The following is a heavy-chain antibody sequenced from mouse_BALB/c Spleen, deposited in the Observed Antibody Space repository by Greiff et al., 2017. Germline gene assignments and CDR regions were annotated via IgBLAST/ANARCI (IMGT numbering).Heavy chain of an antibody. CDR2: IWGDGST. Sequence: VQRVESGPGLVAPSQSLSITCTVSGFSLTCYGVNWVRQPPGKGLEWLGMIWGDGSTDYNSALKSRLSISKDNSKSQVFLKMNSLQTDDTARYYCARAHYYGSSWFAYWGQGTLVTVSA. CDR1: GFSLTCYG. CDR3: ARAHYYGSSWFAY. D-gene: IGHD1-1*01. V-gene: IGHV2-6-7*01. J-gene: IGHJ3*01.